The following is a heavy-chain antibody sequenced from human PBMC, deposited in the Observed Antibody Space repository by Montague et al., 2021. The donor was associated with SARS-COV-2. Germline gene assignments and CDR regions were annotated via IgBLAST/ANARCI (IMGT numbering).Heavy chain of an antibody. D-gene: IGHD3-22*01. J-gene: IGHJ3*02. V-gene: IGHV4-39*01. CDR3: ARFPTSYYYDSKAAPATPDAFDI. CDR2: IYYSGST. Sequence: SETLSLTCTVSGGSISSSSYYWGWIRQPPGKGLEWIGSIYYSGSTYYNPSLKSRVPISVDTSKNQFSLKLSSVTAADTAVYYCARFPTSYYYDSKAAPATPDAFDIWGQGIMVTVSS. CDR1: GGSISSSSYY.